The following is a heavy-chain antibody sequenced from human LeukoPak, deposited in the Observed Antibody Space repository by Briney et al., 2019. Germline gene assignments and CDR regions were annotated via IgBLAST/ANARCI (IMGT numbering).Heavy chain of an antibody. Sequence: PGGSLRLSCAASGFTFSTYRMTWVRQAPGKGLEWIGSIYHSGRTFYNPSLESRVTISVDTSKNQFSLKLTSVTAADTAVYYCARLYLPATRFDYWGQGTLVTVSS. CDR2: IYHSGRT. D-gene: IGHD5-24*01. V-gene: IGHV4-38-2*01. J-gene: IGHJ4*02. CDR3: ARLYLPATRFDY. CDR1: GFTFSTYR.